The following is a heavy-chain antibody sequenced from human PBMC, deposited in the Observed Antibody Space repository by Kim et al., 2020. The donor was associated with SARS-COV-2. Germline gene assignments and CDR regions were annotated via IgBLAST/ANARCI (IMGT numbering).Heavy chain of an antibody. Sequence: ASVKVSCKASGYTFTSYGISWVRQAPGQGLEWMGWISAYNGNTNYAQKLQGRVTMTTDTSTSTAYMELRSLRSDDTAVYYCARDIAVAGRGPFDYWGQGTLVTVSS. V-gene: IGHV1-18*01. CDR3: ARDIAVAGRGPFDY. CDR1: GYTFTSYG. J-gene: IGHJ4*02. CDR2: ISAYNGNT. D-gene: IGHD6-19*01.